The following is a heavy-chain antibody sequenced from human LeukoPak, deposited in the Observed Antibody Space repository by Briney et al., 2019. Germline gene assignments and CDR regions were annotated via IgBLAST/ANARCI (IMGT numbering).Heavy chain of an antibody. CDR2: ISSGSSAI. J-gene: IGHJ4*02. V-gene: IGHV3-21*01. D-gene: IGHD4-17*01. CDR1: GFTVSSNE. CDR3: ARGHTAVTRHFDF. Sequence: PGGSLRLSCAASGFTVSSNEMNWVRQAPGKGLEWVSIISSGSSAIFSADALKGRFTISRDDAKNLLYLDMNSLRAEDTAVYYCARGHTAVTRHFDFWGQGTLVTVSS.